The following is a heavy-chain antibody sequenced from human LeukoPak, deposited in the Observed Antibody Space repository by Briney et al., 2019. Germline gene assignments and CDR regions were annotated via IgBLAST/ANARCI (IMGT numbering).Heavy chain of an antibody. CDR1: GFTSRSYS. J-gene: IGHJ4*02. Sequence: PGGSLRLSCAASGFTSRSYSMNCVRQAQGKGREWVSSISSSSSYIYYAASAKGRFTISRDNAKHSLYLQMNSLSAEDTAVYYCARGRYQLPFDYWGQGTLVADCS. V-gene: IGHV3-21*01. CDR3: ARGRYQLPFDY. D-gene: IGHD2-2*01. CDR2: ISSSSSYI.